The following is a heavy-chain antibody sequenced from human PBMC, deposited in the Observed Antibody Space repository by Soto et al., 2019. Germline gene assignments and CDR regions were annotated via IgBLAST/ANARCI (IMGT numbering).Heavy chain of an antibody. CDR2: IYYSGST. J-gene: IGHJ4*02. CDR1: GGSISSGGYY. CDR3: ARERYGDLDY. V-gene: IGHV4-31*03. D-gene: IGHD4-17*01. Sequence: SETLSLTCTVSGGSISSGGYYWSWIRQHPGKGLEWIGYIYYSGSTYYNPSLKSRVTISVDTSKNQFSLKLSSVTAADTAVYYCARERYGDLDYWGQGTLVTVSS.